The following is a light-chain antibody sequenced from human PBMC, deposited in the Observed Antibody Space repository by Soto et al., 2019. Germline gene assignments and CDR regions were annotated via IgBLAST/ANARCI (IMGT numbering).Light chain of an antibody. Sequence: EIVLRQSPATLSLSPGERATLSCRASQSVSSYLAWYQQKPGQAPRLLIYDASSRATGIPDRFSGSGSGTDFTLTISRLEPEDFAMYYCQQYGNSPWTFGQGTKVDIK. J-gene: IGKJ1*01. CDR2: DAS. V-gene: IGKV3-20*01. CDR1: QSVSSY. CDR3: QQYGNSPWT.